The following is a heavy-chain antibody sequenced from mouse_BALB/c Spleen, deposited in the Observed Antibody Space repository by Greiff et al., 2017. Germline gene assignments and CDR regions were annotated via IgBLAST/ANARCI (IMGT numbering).Heavy chain of an antibody. Sequence: QVQLKESGAELAKPGASVKMSCKASGYTFTSYWMHWVKQRPGQGLEWIGYINPSTGYTEYNQKFKDKATLTADKSSSTAYMQLSSLTSEDSAVYYCARSDYRYGGAMDYWGQGTSVTVSS. V-gene: IGHV1-7*01. J-gene: IGHJ4*01. CDR3: ARSDYRYGGAMDY. CDR1: GYTFTSYW. CDR2: INPSTGYT. D-gene: IGHD2-14*01.